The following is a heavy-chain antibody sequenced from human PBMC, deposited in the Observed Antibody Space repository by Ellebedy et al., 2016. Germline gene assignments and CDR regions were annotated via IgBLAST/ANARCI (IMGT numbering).Heavy chain of an antibody. V-gene: IGHV3-23*01. CDR3: AKVVVVVPAAMGAFDI. J-gene: IGHJ3*02. CDR2: IRGGGDST. Sequence: GGSLRLSXAASGFTFSNYAVSWVRQAPGKGLEWVSAIRGGGDSTYYADSVQGRFTISRDNSKDTLYLQMNSLRAEDTAVYYCAKVVVVVPAAMGAFDIWGQGTMVTVSS. CDR1: GFTFSNYA. D-gene: IGHD2-2*01.